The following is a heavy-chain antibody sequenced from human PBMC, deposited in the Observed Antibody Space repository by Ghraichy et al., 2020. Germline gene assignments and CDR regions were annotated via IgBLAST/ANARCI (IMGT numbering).Heavy chain of an antibody. CDR1: GCSISSYY. V-gene: IGHV4-59*01. J-gene: IGHJ4*02. Sequence: ESLNISCTVSGCSISSYYLSWIRQPPGQGLEWIGCISYSGTTNYNPSLTSRLSILVGTTKNQLSLQLRSVTAADTAVYYCARGKTGDCGYFDPWGQGTLVTVSS. D-gene: IGHD7-27*01. CDR3: ARGKTGDCGYFDP. CDR2: ISYSGTT.